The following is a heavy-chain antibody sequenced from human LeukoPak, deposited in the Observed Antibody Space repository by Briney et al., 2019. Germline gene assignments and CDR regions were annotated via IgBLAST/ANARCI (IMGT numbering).Heavy chain of an antibody. D-gene: IGHD4-17*01. CDR2: IYTSGST. Sequence: PSETLSLTCTVSGGSITGYYWNWIRQPAGKGLEWIGRIYTSGSTNSSPSLKSRVTMSVDTSKNQLSLKLTSVTAADTAVYYCARGPYGKLDYWGQGTLVTVSS. V-gene: IGHV4-4*07. CDR1: GGSITGYY. CDR3: ARGPYGKLDY. J-gene: IGHJ4*02.